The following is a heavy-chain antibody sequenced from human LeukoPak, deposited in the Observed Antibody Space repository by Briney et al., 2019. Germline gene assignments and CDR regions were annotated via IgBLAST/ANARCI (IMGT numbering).Heavy chain of an antibody. J-gene: IGHJ4*02. D-gene: IGHD6-13*01. CDR2: IYSGGST. Sequence: GGSLRLSCAASGFTVSSNYMSWVRQAPGKGLEWVSVIYSGGSTYYADSVKGRFTISRDNSKNTLYLQMNSLRAEDTAVYYCAKGSLSSSWSDYFDYWGQGTLVTVSS. CDR1: GFTVSSNY. V-gene: IGHV3-53*05. CDR3: AKGSLSSSWSDYFDY.